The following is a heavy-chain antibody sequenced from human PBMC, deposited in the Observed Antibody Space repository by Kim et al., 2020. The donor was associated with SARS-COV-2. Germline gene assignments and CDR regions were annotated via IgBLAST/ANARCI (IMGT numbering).Heavy chain of an antibody. J-gene: IGHJ5*02. V-gene: IGHV3-7*03. CDR2: IKQDGSEK. D-gene: IGHD1-26*01. Sequence: GGSLRLSCAASGFTFSSYWMSWVRQAPGKGLEWVANIKQDGSEKYYVDSVKGRFTISRDNAKNSLYLQMNSLRAEDTAVYYCARVWALAWAGNWFDPWGQGTLVTVSS. CDR3: ARVWALAWAGNWFDP. CDR1: GFTFSSYW.